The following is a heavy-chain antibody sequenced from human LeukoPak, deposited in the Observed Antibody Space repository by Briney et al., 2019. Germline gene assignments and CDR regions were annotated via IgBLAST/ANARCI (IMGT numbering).Heavy chain of an antibody. V-gene: IGHV3-43*02. D-gene: IGHD5-12*01. CDR3: AKDIFVSGYGAFDY. J-gene: IGHJ4*02. CDR2: ISGGGGST. Sequence: GGSLRLSCAASGFTFDDYAMHWVRQAPGKGLEWVSLISGGGGSTYYADSVKGRFTISRDNSKNSLYLQMNSPSTEDTALYYCAKDIFVSGYGAFDYCGQGTLVTASS. CDR1: GFTFDDYA.